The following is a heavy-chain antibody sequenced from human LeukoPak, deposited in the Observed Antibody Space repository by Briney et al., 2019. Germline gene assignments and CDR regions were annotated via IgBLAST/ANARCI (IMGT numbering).Heavy chain of an antibody. V-gene: IGHV4-59*02. CDR3: AGEAPPGAFEI. J-gene: IGHJ3*02. Sequence: SETLSLTCTVSGGSVSYYYWSWIRQPPGKGLEWIGEIYESGSANYNPSLKSRVTLSIDKSKNQFSLKLTSVTAADTAVYYCAGEAPPGAFEIWGLGTMVTVSS. CDR1: GGSVSYYY. CDR2: IYESGSA.